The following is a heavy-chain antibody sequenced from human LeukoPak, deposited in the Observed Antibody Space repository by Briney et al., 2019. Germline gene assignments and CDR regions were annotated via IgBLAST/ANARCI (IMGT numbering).Heavy chain of an antibody. J-gene: IGHJ4*02. Sequence: ASETLSLTCAVYGGSFSGYYWSWIRQPPGKGLEWIGEINHSGSTNYNPSLKSRVTISVDTSKNQFSLKLSSVTAADTAVYYCARGWRQTKEKIDYWGQGTLVTVSS. CDR1: GGSFSGYY. CDR3: ARGWRQTKEKIDY. V-gene: IGHV4-34*01. D-gene: IGHD1-14*01. CDR2: INHSGST.